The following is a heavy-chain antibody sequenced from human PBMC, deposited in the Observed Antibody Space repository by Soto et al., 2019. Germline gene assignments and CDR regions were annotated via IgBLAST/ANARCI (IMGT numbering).Heavy chain of an antibody. D-gene: IGHD6-19*01. Sequence: EVQLVESGGGLVQPGGSLRLSCAASGFTFSDHYMDWVRQAPGKGLEWVGRTRNKANSYTTEYAASVKGRFTISRDDSKNSLYLQMNSLKTEDTAVYYCARGGPVADDAFDIWGQGTMATVSS. V-gene: IGHV3-72*01. J-gene: IGHJ3*02. CDR1: GFTFSDHY. CDR3: ARGGPVADDAFDI. CDR2: TRNKANSYTT.